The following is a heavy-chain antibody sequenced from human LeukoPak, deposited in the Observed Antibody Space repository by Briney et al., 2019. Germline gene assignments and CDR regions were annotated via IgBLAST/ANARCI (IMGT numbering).Heavy chain of an antibody. CDR3: ARGEERFLEWLLSHFDY. CDR1: GFTFSDYY. J-gene: IGHJ4*02. CDR2: ISSSGSTI. D-gene: IGHD3-3*01. Sequence: GGSLRLSCAASGFTFSDYYMSRIRQAPGKGLEWVSYISSSGSTIYYADSVKGRFTISRDNAKNSLYLQMNSLRAEDTAVYYCARGEERFLEWLLSHFDYWGQGTLVTVSS. V-gene: IGHV3-11*01.